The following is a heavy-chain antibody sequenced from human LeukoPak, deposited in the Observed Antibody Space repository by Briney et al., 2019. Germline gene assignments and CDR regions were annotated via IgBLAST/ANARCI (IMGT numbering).Heavy chain of an antibody. CDR1: GGTFSSYA. J-gene: IGHJ4*02. V-gene: IGHV1-69*05. CDR3: ASARYYDSSGYFGY. D-gene: IGHD3-22*01. Sequence: SVKVSCKASGGTFSSYAISWVRQAPGQGLEWMGGIIPIFGTANYAQTFQGRVTITTDESTSTAYMELSSLRSEDTAVYYCASARYYDSSGYFGYWGQGTLVTVS. CDR2: IIPIFGTA.